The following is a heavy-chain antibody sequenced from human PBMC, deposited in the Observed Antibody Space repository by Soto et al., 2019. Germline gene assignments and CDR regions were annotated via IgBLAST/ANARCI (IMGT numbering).Heavy chain of an antibody. D-gene: IGHD3-22*01. V-gene: IGHV3-15*01. J-gene: IGHJ3*02. CDR1: GFTFSNAW. Sequence: GGSLRLSCAASGFTFSNAWMSWVRQAPGKGLEWVGRIKSKTDGGTTDYAAPVKGRFTISRDDSKNTLYLQMYSLKTEDTAVYYFTTVFNYYDSSTGVDAFDIWGQGTMVTVSS. CDR2: IKSKTDGGTT. CDR3: TTVFNYYDSSTGVDAFDI.